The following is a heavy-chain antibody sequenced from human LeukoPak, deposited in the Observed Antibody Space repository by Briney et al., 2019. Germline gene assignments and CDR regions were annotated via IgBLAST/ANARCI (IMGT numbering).Heavy chain of an antibody. V-gene: IGHV3-21*01. Sequence: GRSLRLSCAASGFTFSSYAMSWVRQAPGKGLEWVSSISSSSSYIYYADSVKGRFTISRDNAKNSLYLQMNSLRAEDTAVYYCARDGVAHYYDSSGFFDYWGQGTLVTVSS. CDR1: GFTFSSYA. J-gene: IGHJ4*02. CDR3: ARDGVAHYYDSSGFFDY. D-gene: IGHD3-22*01. CDR2: ISSSSSYI.